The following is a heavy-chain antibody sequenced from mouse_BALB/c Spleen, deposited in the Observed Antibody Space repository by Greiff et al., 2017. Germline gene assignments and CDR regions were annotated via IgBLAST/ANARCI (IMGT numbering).Heavy chain of an antibody. J-gene: IGHJ2*01. D-gene: IGHD1-1*01. CDR2: ISSGGGST. V-gene: IGHV5-12-1*01. Sequence: EVMLVESGGGLVKPGGSLKLSCAASGFAFSSYDMSWVRQTPEKRLEWVAYISSGGGSTYYPDTVKGRFTISRDNAKNTLYLQMSSLKSEDTAMYYCARQRNYYGTPYYVDYWGQGTTLTVSS. CDR1: GFAFSSYD. CDR3: ARQRNYYGTPYYVDY.